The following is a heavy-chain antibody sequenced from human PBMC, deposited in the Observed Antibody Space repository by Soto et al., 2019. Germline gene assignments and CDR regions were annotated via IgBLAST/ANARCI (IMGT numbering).Heavy chain of an antibody. CDR3: ARDVYYYDSSAYWAY. J-gene: IGHJ4*02. D-gene: IGHD3-22*01. V-gene: IGHV3-21*02. CDR1: GFTFSSYS. CDR2: ITGSSSYI. Sequence: EVQLVESGGGLVKPGGSLRLSCAASGFTFSSYSMNWVRQAPGKGLEWVSSITGSSSYIYYADSVKGRFTISRDNAKNSLYLQMNSLRAEDTAVYYCARDVYYYDSSAYWAYWGQGTPVTVSS.